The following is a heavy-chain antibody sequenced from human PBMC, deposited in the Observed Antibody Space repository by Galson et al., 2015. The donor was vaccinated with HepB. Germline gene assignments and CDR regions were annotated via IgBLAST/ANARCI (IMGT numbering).Heavy chain of an antibody. D-gene: IGHD3-16*01. CDR2: ISAYNGNT. CDR1: GYTFTSYG. CDR3: ARAGDYDYIWGSPSAHNWFDP. V-gene: IGHV1-18*01. J-gene: IGHJ5*02. Sequence: SVKVSCKASGYTFTSYGISWVRQAPGQGLEWMGWISAYNGNTNYAQKLQGRVSMTTDTSTSTAYMELRSLRSDDTAVYYCARAGDYDYIWGSPSAHNWFDPWGQGTLVTVSS.